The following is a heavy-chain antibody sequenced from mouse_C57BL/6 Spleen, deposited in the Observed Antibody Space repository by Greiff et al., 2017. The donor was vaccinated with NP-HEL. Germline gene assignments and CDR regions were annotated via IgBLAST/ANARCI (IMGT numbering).Heavy chain of an antibody. V-gene: IGHV5-6*02. J-gene: IGHJ4*01. CDR3: ARQSTTVVADYAMDY. CDR2: ISSGGSYT. CDR1: GFTFSSYG. D-gene: IGHD1-1*01. Sequence: DVMLVESGGDLVKPGGSLKLSCAASGFTFSSYGMSWVRQTPDKRLEWVATISSGGSYTYYPDSVKGRFTISRDNAKNTLYLQISSLKSEDTAMYYCARQSTTVVADYAMDYWGQGTSVTVSS.